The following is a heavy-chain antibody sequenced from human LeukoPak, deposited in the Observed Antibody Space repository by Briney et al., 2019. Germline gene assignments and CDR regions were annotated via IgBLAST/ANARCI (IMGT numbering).Heavy chain of an antibody. V-gene: IGHV5-51*01. J-gene: IGHJ4*02. D-gene: IGHD3-22*01. Sequence: GESLKISCKGSGYSFTSYWIGWVRQMPGKGLEWMGIIYPGDSDTRYSPSFQGQVTISADESISTAYLQWSSLKAPDTAMYYCARQLSYDSSGYPVRYFDYWGQGTLVTVSS. CDR2: IYPGDSDT. CDR1: GYSFTSYW. CDR3: ARQLSYDSSGYPVRYFDY.